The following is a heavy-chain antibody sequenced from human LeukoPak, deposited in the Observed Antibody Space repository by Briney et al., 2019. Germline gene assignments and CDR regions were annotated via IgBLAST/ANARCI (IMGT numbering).Heavy chain of an antibody. Sequence: SETLSLTCTVSGGSISSYYWSWIRQPPGEGLEWIGYIYSSGSTNYNPSLKSRVTISVDTSKNQFSLKLSSVTAADTAVYYCARAGRGYYYGMDVWGQGTTVTVSS. CDR3: ARAGRGYYYGMDV. J-gene: IGHJ6*02. V-gene: IGHV4-59*08. CDR2: IYSSGST. CDR1: GGSISSYY.